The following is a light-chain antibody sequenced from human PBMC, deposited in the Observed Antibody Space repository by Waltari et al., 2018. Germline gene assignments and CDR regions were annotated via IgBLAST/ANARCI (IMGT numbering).Light chain of an antibody. J-gene: IGLJ3*02. CDR1: ILGNKY. Sequence: SYELTQPPSVSVSPGQTASITCSGDILGNKYASWYQQKPGQSPLLVIYQDTKRPSVIPERFSGSKSANAATLTITGTQAMDEADYYCQALGTGAWVFGGGTKLTVL. CDR2: QDT. CDR3: QALGTGAWV. V-gene: IGLV3-1*01.